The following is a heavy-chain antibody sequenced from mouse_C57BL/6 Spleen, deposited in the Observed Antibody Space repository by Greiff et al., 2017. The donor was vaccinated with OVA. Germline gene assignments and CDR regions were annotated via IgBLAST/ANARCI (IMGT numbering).Heavy chain of an antibody. V-gene: IGHV1-42*01. CDR3: ARYYYGSSFFDY. CDR2: INPSTGGT. D-gene: IGHD1-1*01. J-gene: IGHJ2*01. CDR1: GYSFTGYY. Sequence: VQLQQSGPELVKPGASVKISCKASGYSFTGYYMNWVKQSPEKSLEWIGEINPSTGGTNYNEKFKSKATLTVDKSSSTAYMQLSSLTSEDSAVYYCARYYYGSSFFDYWGQGTTLTVSS.